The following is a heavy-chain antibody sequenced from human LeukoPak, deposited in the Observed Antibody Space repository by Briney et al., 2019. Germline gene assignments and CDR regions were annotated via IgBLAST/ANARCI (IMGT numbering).Heavy chain of an antibody. CDR3: AKRYCGGGSCYAAY. CDR2: ISASGGST. D-gene: IGHD2-15*01. V-gene: IGHV3-23*01. J-gene: IGHJ4*02. Sequence: GGSLRLSCAASGFTFSSYEMNWVRQAPGKGLEWVSAISASGGSTYYADSGKGRVTISRDNSKNTLSLQMNSLRVEDTAVYYCAKRYCGGGSCYAAYWGQGTLVTVSS. CDR1: GFTFSSYE.